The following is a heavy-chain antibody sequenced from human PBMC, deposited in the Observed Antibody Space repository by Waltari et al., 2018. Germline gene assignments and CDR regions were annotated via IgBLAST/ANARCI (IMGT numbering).Heavy chain of an antibody. J-gene: IGHJ4*02. D-gene: IGHD3-22*01. CDR1: GGSISSGSYY. Sequence: QVQLQESGPGLVKPSQTLSLTCTVSGGSISSGSYYWSWIRHPDGKGLEWIGRIYTSGSTNYNPSLKSRVTISVDTSKNQFSLKLSSVTAADTAVYYCAREASLRYYYDSSGYSYFDYWGQGTLVTVSS. CDR3: AREASLRYYYDSSGYSYFDY. CDR2: IYTSGST. V-gene: IGHV4-61*02.